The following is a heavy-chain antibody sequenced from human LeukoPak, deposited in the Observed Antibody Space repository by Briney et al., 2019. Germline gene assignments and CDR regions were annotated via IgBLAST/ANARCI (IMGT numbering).Heavy chain of an antibody. CDR1: GFTFSSYA. J-gene: IGHJ4*02. CDR2: ISGSGGST. CDR3: AKDQLETVHYYDSSGYYLLDY. Sequence: GGSLRLSCAASGFTFSSYAMRWVRQAPGKGLEWVSAISGSGGSTYYADSVKGRFTISRDNSKNTLYLQMNSLRADDTAVYYCAKDQLETVHYYDSSGYYLLDYWGQGTLVTVSS. V-gene: IGHV3-23*01. D-gene: IGHD3-22*01.